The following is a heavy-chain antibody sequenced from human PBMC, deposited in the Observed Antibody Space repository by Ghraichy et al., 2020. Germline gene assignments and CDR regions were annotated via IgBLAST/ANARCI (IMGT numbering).Heavy chain of an antibody. CDR3: ARTGYYYGMDV. J-gene: IGHJ6*02. Sequence: SETLSLTCTVSGGSISSGGHYWSWIRQHPGKGLEWIGYIYYSGSTYYNPSLKSRVTISVDTSKNQFSLKLSSVTAADTAVYYCARTGYYYGMDVWGQGTTVTVSS. CDR2: IYYSGST. D-gene: IGHD1-14*01. V-gene: IGHV4-31*03. CDR1: GGSISSGGHY.